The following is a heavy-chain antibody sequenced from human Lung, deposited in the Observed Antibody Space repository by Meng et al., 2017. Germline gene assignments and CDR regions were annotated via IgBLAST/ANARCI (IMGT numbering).Heavy chain of an antibody. D-gene: IGHD6-13*01. V-gene: IGHV5-51*01. J-gene: IGHJ4*02. CDR1: GYSFTSYW. CDR3: ARLGVAAAGFVY. Sequence: GESLKISCKGSGYSFTSYWIGWVRQMPGKGLEWMWIISPRDSDTRYSPSFQGQVTTSADKSISTAYLQWSSLKAADTAMYYCARLGVAAAGFVYWGQGTLVTVSS. CDR2: ISPRDSDT.